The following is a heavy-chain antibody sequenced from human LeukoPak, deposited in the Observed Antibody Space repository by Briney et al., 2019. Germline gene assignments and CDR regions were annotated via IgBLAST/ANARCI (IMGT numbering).Heavy chain of an antibody. J-gene: IGHJ4*02. V-gene: IGHV1-18*01. Sequence: ASVKVSCKASGYTFTSYGISWVRQAPGQGLEWMGWISAYNGNTNYAQKLQGRVTMTTDTSTSTAYMELRSLRSDDTAVYYCASDGYCSSTSCYTPGYWGQGTLVTVSS. CDR3: ASDGYCSSTSCYTPGY. D-gene: IGHD2-2*02. CDR2: ISAYNGNT. CDR1: GYTFTSYG.